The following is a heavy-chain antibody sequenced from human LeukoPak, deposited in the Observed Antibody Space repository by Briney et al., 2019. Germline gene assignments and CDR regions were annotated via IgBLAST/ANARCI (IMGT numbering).Heavy chain of an antibody. CDR1: GFTFSSYS. CDR3: AREGVHGESY. V-gene: IGHV3-21*01. D-gene: IGHD3-10*01. CDR2: IISSSMYI. Sequence: GGSLRLSCAASGFTFSSYSMNWVRQAPGKGREWVSSIISSSMYIYYADSVKGRFTISRDNAKNSLYLQMNSLRAEDTAVYYCAREGVHGESYWGQGTLVTVSS. J-gene: IGHJ4*02.